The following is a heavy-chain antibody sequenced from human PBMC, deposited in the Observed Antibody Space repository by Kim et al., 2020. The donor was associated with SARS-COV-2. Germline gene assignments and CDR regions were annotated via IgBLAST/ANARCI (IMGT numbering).Heavy chain of an antibody. CDR1: GYTLTELS. D-gene: IGHD4-17*01. J-gene: IGHJ5*02. V-gene: IGHV1-24*01. CDR2: FDPEDGET. CDR3: ATLMPSPNGDYAGWFDP. Sequence: ASVKVSCKVSGYTLTELSMHWVRQAPGKGLEWMGGFDPEDGETIYAQKFQDRVTMTEDTSTDTAYMELSSLRSEDTAVYYCATLMPSPNGDYAGWFDPWGQGTLVTVSS.